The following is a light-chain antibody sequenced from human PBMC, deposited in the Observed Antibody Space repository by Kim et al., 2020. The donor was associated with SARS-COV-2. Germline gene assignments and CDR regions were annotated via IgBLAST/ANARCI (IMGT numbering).Light chain of an antibody. CDR3: QQSNNFPIT. CDR2: AAS. J-gene: IGKJ5*01. V-gene: IGKV1-12*01. Sequence: DIQMTQSPSTLSASVGDRVTITCRASQSISSWLAWYQQKPGKAPRLLVFAASALQDGVPSRFSGSGFGTHFTLTINSLQPEDFATYYCQQSNNFPITFGQGTRLEIK. CDR1: QSISSW.